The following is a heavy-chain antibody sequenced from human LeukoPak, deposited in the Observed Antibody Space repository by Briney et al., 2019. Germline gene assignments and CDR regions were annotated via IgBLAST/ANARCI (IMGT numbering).Heavy chain of an antibody. CDR2: ISYDGSNK. Sequence: PGRSLRLSCVASEFTFSTYGMHWVRQAPGKGLEWVAVISYDGSNKYYADPVKGRFTISRDNSKNTLYLQMNSLRADDTAVYYCATATGSIAVAPFDPWGQGTLVTVSS. CDR3: ATATGSIAVAPFDP. D-gene: IGHD6-19*01. V-gene: IGHV3-30*03. CDR1: EFTFSTYG. J-gene: IGHJ5*02.